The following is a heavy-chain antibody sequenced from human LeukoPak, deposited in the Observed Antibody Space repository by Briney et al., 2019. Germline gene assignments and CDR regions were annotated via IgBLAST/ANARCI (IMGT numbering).Heavy chain of an antibody. J-gene: IGHJ4*02. Sequence: GGSLRLSCAASGLTVNSNYMNWVRQAPGKGLQWVSVIYSGGTTYYADSVKGRFTISRDNSKNTLYLQMNSLRAEDTAVYYCARALLVRNGYNYSPNYFDFWGQGTLVTVSS. CDR2: IYSGGTT. V-gene: IGHV3-53*01. CDR3: ARALLVRNGYNYSPNYFDF. D-gene: IGHD5-24*01. CDR1: GLTVNSNY.